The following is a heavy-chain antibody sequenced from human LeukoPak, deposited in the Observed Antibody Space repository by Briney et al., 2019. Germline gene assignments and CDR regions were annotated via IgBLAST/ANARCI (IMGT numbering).Heavy chain of an antibody. D-gene: IGHD4-11*01. Sequence: SETLSLTCTVSGGSISSYYWSWIRQPPGKGLEWIGYIYYSGSTNYNPSLKSRVTISVDTSKNQFSLKLSSVTAADTAVYYCARAVRTVGIDYWGQGTLVTVSS. V-gene: IGHV4-59*12. J-gene: IGHJ4*02. CDR1: GGSISSYY. CDR3: ARAVRTVGIDY. CDR2: IYYSGST.